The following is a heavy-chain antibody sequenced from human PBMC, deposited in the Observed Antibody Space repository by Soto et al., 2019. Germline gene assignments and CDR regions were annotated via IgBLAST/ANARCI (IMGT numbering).Heavy chain of an antibody. CDR1: GFTFSSYS. V-gene: IGHV3-21*01. Sequence: GGSLRLSCAASGFTFSSYSMNWVRQAPGKGLEWVSSISSSSSYIYYADSVKGRFTISRDNAKNSLYLQMNSLRAEDTAVYYCARVGLHFDWLPPPGYYGMDVWGQGTTVTVSS. J-gene: IGHJ6*02. CDR2: ISSSSSYI. D-gene: IGHD3-9*01. CDR3: ARVGLHFDWLPPPGYYGMDV.